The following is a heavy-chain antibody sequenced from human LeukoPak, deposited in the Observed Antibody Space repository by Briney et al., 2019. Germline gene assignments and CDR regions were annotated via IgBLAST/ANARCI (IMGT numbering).Heavy chain of an antibody. J-gene: IGHJ3*01. V-gene: IGHV1-2*02. Sequence: ASVKVSCKASGGTFSSYAISWVRQAPGQGLEWMGWINPNSGGTNYAQKFQGRVTMTRDTSISTAYMELSRLRSDDTAVYYCARVDDDFTPLGAWGQGTMVTVSS. CDR2: INPNSGGT. CDR3: ARVDDDFTPLGA. CDR1: GGTFSSYA. D-gene: IGHD1-26*01.